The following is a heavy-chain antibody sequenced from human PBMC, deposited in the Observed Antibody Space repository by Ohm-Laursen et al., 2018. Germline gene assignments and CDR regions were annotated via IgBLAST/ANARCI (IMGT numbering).Heavy chain of an antibody. D-gene: IGHD6-19*01. CDR2: ITDSGGST. CDR1: GFTFDDYA. CDR3: AKGSRTSGWPN. V-gene: IGHV3-23*01. J-gene: IGHJ4*02. Sequence: SLRLSCTASGFTFDDYAMYWVRQAPGKGLEWVSAITDSGGSTFYADSVKGRFTISRDNSKNMLYLQMNSLRAEDTAICYCAKGSRTSGWPNWGQGTLVTVSS.